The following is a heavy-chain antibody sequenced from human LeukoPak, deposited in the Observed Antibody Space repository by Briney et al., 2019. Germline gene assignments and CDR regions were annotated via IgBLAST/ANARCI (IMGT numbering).Heavy chain of an antibody. J-gene: IGHJ4*02. V-gene: IGHV4-30-2*01. CDR2: IYHSGST. CDR1: GGSISSGGYY. D-gene: IGHD1-1*01. CDR3: AADNPLGYFDY. Sequence: SQTLSLTCTVSGGSISSGGYYWSWIRQPPGRGLEWIGYIYHSGSTYYNPSLKSRVTISVDRSKNQFSLKLSSVTAADTAVYYCAADNPLGYFDYWGQGTLVTVSS.